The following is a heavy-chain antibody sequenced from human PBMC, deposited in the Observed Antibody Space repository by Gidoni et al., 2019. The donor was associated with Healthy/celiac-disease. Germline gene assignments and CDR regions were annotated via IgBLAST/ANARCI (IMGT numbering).Heavy chain of an antibody. J-gene: IGHJ4*02. Sequence: EVQLVESGGGLVQPGGSLRLSCAASGFTFSSYSMNWVRQAPGKGLEWVSYISSSSSTIYYADSVKGRFTISRDNAKNSLYLQMNSLRDEDTAVYYCARDSGKLYSSSSYFDYWGQGTLVTVSS. D-gene: IGHD6-6*01. CDR2: ISSSSSTI. CDR3: ARDSGKLYSSSSYFDY. CDR1: GFTFSSYS. V-gene: IGHV3-48*02.